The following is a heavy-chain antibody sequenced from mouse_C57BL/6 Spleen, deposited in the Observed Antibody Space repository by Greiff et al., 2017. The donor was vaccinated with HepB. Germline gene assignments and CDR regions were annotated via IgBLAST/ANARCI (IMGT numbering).Heavy chain of an antibody. J-gene: IGHJ4*01. CDR1: GYSITSGYY. CDR3: AREHYGNYDYAMDY. Sequence: EVKLQESGPGLVKPSQSLSLTCSVPGYSITSGYYWNWIRQFPGNKLEWMGYISYDGSNNYNPSLKNRISITRDTSKNQFFLKLNSVTTEDTATYYCAREHYGNYDYAMDYWGQGTSVTVSS. D-gene: IGHD2-1*01. V-gene: IGHV3-6*01. CDR2: ISYDGSN.